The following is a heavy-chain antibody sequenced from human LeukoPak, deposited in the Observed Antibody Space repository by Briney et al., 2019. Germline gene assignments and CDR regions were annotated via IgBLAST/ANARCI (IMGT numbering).Heavy chain of an antibody. Sequence: SETLSLTCTVSGGSISSYYWSWIRQPPGKGLGWIGYIYYSGSTNYNPSLKSRVTISVDTSKNQFSLKLKSVSPADTPVYYSARVISVPAAFNASAIWRQATAVTVSS. J-gene: IGHJ3*02. CDR1: GGSISSYY. CDR2: IYYSGST. CDR3: ARVISVPAAFNASAI. V-gene: IGHV4-59*01. D-gene: IGHD6-19*01.